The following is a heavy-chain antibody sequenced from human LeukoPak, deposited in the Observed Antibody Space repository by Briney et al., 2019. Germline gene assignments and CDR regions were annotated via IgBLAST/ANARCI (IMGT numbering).Heavy chain of an antibody. J-gene: IGHJ4*02. CDR2: ISSSGSTI. V-gene: IGHV3-48*03. Sequence: GGSLRLSCAASGFTFSSYEMNWVRQAPGKGLEWVSYISSSGSTIYYADSVKGRFTISRDNAKNSLYLQMNSLTAEDTAVYYCARLVGTVTAYYFDYWGQGTLVTVSS. CDR3: ARLVGTVTAYYFDY. CDR1: GFTFSSYE. D-gene: IGHD4-17*01.